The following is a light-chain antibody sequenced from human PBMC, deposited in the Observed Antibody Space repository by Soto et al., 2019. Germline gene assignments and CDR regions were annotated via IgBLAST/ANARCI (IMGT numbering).Light chain of an antibody. CDR2: SAS. CDR1: RSISNY. Sequence: DIQLTQSPSFLSASVGDRVTITCRASRSISNYLAWYQQKPGKAPELLVYSASTLQSGVPSRFSGGGSETEFSLTIGTLQPEDFATYYCLQLNRYPLTFGGGTKVDLK. J-gene: IGKJ4*01. CDR3: LQLNRYPLT. V-gene: IGKV1-9*01.